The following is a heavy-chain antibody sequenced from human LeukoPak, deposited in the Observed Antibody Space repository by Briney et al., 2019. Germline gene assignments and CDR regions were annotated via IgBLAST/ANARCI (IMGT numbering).Heavy chain of an antibody. V-gene: IGHV4-34*01. J-gene: IGHJ6*02. D-gene: IGHD3-3*01. CDR2: INHSGST. Sequence: SETLSLTCAVYGGSFSGYYWSWIRQPPGKGLEWIGEINHSGSTNYNPSLKSRVTISVDTSKNQFSLKLSSVTAADTAVYYCARGFPIYYDFWSGSQWYGMDVWGQGTTVTVSS. CDR1: GGSFSGYY. CDR3: ARGFPIYYDFWSGSQWYGMDV.